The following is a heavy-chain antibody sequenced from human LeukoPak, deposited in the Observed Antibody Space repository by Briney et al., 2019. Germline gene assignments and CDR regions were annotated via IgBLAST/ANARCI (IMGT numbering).Heavy chain of an antibody. CDR1: GFPFSDYG. Sequence: TGTSLRLSCAASGFPFSDYGMYWVRQAPGKGLEWLAVISHDGSNKHYADSVKGRFTVSRDNSKNTLYLQMNSLRAEDTAVYYCARAPYGDNGYTAEVADYWGQGTLVTVSS. V-gene: IGHV3-30*03. J-gene: IGHJ4*02. CDR2: ISHDGSNK. D-gene: IGHD3-16*01. CDR3: ARAPYGDNGYTAEVADY.